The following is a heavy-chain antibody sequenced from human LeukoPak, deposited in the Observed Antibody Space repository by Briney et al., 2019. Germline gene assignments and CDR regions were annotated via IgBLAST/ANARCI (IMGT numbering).Heavy chain of an antibody. D-gene: IGHD3-10*01. CDR3: AGGYQIWFGELTDAFDI. J-gene: IGHJ3*02. CDR2: ISGSGGST. V-gene: IGHV3-23*01. CDR1: GFTFSSYA. Sequence: PGGSLRLSCAASGFTFSSYAMSWVRQAPGKGLEWVSAISGSGGSTYYADSVKGRFTISRDNSKNTLYLQMNSLRAEDTAVYYCAGGYQIWFGELTDAFDIWGQGTMVTVSS.